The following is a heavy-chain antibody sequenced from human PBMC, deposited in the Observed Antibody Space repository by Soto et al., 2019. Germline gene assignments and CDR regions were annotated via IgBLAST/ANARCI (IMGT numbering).Heavy chain of an antibody. Sequence: QITLKESGPTLVKPTQTLTLTCTFSGFSLSTSGVGVGWIRQPPGKALERLALIYWDDDKRYSPSLKSRLTNTKDTSKNRVVLTMTHMDPVDTATYFCAHYFFGDYGGNWFEPWGQGTLVTVSS. V-gene: IGHV2-5*02. J-gene: IGHJ5*02. CDR3: AHYFFGDYGGNWFEP. CDR2: IYWDDDK. D-gene: IGHD4-17*01. CDR1: GFSLSTSGVG.